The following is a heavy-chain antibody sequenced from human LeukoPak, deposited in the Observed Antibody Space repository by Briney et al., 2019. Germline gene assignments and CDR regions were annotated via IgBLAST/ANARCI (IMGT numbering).Heavy chain of an antibody. J-gene: IGHJ4*02. Sequence: GGSLRLSCAASGFTFSSYWMSWVRQAPGKGLEWVANIKQDGSEKYYVDPVRGRFTISRDNAKNSLYLQMNSLRAEDTAVYYCARDHRAGGSHDFDYWGQGTLVTVSS. D-gene: IGHD1-26*01. V-gene: IGHV3-7*01. CDR3: ARDHRAGGSHDFDY. CDR1: GFTFSSYW. CDR2: IKQDGSEK.